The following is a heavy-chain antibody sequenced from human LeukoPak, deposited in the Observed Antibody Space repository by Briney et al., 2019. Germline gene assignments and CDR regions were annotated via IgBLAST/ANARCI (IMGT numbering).Heavy chain of an antibody. CDR2: ISGGGAT. CDR3: AKGLPTTKSADY. D-gene: IGHD1-26*01. V-gene: IGHV3-23*01. Sequence: GGSLRLSCAASGFTFSSYSINWVRQPPGEGLEWVSIISGGGATFYADSVKGRFTISRDNSKNTVYLQMHSLRAEDSAVYYCAKGLPTTKSADYWGQGTVVTVSS. J-gene: IGHJ4*02. CDR1: GFTFSSYS.